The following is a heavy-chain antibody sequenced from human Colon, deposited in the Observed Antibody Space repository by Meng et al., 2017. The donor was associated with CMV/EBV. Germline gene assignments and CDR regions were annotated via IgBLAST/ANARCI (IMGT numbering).Heavy chain of an antibody. V-gene: IGHV3-11*01. CDR1: GFVLGDYF. D-gene: IGHD3-10*01. CDR2: ISSTSYTI. J-gene: IGHJ6*02. Sequence: SCAASGFVLGDYFMNWVRQAPGKGLEWVAYISSTSYTIYYADSVKGRFTISRDNAKNSVYLQMNSLRVDDTAVYYCAHHGGFGELGPVLFEYYYDNMDVWGQGTTVTVSS. CDR3: AHHGGFGELGPVLFEYYYDNMDV.